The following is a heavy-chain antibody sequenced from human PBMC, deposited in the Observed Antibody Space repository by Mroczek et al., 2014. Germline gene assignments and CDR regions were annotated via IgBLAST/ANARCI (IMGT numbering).Heavy chain of an antibody. CDR1: GGSISSGGYS. J-gene: IGHJ4*02. CDR3: ARSPVTTPYFDY. Sequence: QVQLQESGSGLVKPSQTLSLTCAVSGGSISSGGYSWSWIRQPPGKGLEWIGYIYHSGSTYYNPSLKSRVTISVDRSKNQFSLKLSSVTAADTAVYYCARSPVTTPYFDYWGQGTLVTVSS. CDR2: IYHSGST. V-gene: IGHV4-30-2*01. D-gene: IGHD4-17*01.